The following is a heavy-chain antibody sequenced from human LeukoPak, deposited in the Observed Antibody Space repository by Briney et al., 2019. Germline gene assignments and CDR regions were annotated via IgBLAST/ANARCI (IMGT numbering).Heavy chain of an antibody. CDR2: IYYSGST. CDR3: ARGYLTGYYSGAFDI. J-gene: IGHJ3*02. CDR1: GGSISSGDYY. D-gene: IGHD3-9*01. V-gene: IGHV4-30-4*01. Sequence: SQTLSLTCTVSGGSISSGDYYWGWIRQPPGKGLEWIGYIYYSGSTYYNPSLKSRVTISVDTSKNQFSLKLSSVTAADTAVYYCARGYLTGYYSGAFDIWGQGTMVTVSS.